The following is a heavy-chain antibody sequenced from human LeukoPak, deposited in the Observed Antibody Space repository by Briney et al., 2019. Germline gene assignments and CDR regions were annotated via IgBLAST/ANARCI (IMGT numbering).Heavy chain of an antibody. V-gene: IGHV3-33*06. CDR1: GFTLSSYG. Sequence: QSGGSLRLSCAASGFTLSSYGMDWVRQAPGKGLGWVAVIWYDGSNKYYADSVKGRFTISRDNSKNTLYLQMNSLRAEDTAVYYCAKAVSYGYDAFDIWGEGTMVTVSS. D-gene: IGHD5-18*01. CDR3: AKAVSYGYDAFDI. J-gene: IGHJ3*02. CDR2: IWYDGSNK.